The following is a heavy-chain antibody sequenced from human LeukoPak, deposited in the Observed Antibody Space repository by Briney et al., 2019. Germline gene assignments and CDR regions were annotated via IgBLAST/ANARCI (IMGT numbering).Heavy chain of an antibody. D-gene: IGHD2-15*01. CDR1: GFSLSTSGMC. CDR2: IDWDDDK. CDR3: ARDIVVVVAATRDYYYGMDV. J-gene: IGHJ6*04. V-gene: IGHV2-70*01. Sequence: SGPTLVNPTQTLTLTCTFSGFSLSTSGMCVSWIRQPPGKALEWLALIDWDDDKYYGTSLKTRLTISKDTSKNQVVLTMTNMDPVDTATYYCARDIVVVVAATRDYYYGMDVWGKGTTVTVSS.